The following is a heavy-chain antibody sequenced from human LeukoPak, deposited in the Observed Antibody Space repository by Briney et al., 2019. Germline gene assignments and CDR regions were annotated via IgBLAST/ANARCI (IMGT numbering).Heavy chain of an antibody. J-gene: IGHJ4*02. Sequence: ASVTVSCKVSGYTLTELSMHWVRQAPGKGLEWMGGFDPEDGETIYAQKFQGRVTITDTAYMELSSLRSEDTAVYYCATPVRYSGYDAESRGYYFDYWGQGTLVTVSS. V-gene: IGHV1-24*01. D-gene: IGHD5-12*01. CDR1: GYTLTELS. CDR2: FDPEDGET. CDR3: ATPVRYSGYDAESRGYYFDY.